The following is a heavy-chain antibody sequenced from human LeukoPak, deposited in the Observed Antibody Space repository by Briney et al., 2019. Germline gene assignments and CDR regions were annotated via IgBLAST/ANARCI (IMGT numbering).Heavy chain of an antibody. Sequence: PGGSLRLSCAASGFTFTTYWMSWVRQAPGKGLEWVADIKQDGTEKYYVDSVKGRFTISRDNAKNSLYLQMNSLRAEDTAVYYCAELGITMIGGVWGKETTVTISS. V-gene: IGHV3-7*01. CDR2: IKQDGTEK. D-gene: IGHD3-10*02. CDR3: AELGITMIGGV. CDR1: GFTFTTYW. J-gene: IGHJ6*04.